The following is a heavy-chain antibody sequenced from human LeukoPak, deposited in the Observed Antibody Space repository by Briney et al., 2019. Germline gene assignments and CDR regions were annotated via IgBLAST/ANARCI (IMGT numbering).Heavy chain of an antibody. D-gene: IGHD3-16*01. Sequence: ASVKVSCKASGYTFTSYGISWVRQAPGQGLELMGWINPDSGGTNYAQKFQGRVTMTRDTSISTAYMELTRLTSADTAVYYCARDLRGLGDYFDYWGQGTLVTVSS. J-gene: IGHJ4*02. CDR2: INPDSGGT. CDR1: GYTFTSYG. CDR3: ARDLRGLGDYFDY. V-gene: IGHV1-2*02.